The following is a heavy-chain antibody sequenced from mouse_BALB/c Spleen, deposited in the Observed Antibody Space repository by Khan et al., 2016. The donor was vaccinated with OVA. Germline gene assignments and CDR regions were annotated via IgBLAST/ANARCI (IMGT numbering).Heavy chain of an antibody. CDR2: INPNNGGT. V-gene: IGHV1-18*01. J-gene: IGHJ4*01. CDR1: GYTFTDYN. CDR3: ARSIYYYGSIYVGAMDY. Sequence: EVQLQQSGPELVKPGASVKISCKASGYTFTDYNMDWVKQSHGKSLEWIGDINPNNGGTIYNQTFKDKATLTVDKYSSKAKLELRSLTSDDTAIYCCARSIYYYGSIYVGAMDYWGQGTSVTVSS. D-gene: IGHD1-1*01.